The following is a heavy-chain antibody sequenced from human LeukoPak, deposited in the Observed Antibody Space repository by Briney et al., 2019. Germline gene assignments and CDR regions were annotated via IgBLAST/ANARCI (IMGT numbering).Heavy chain of an antibody. CDR3: AHMDYDFWSGFLYIDY. D-gene: IGHD3-3*01. CDR1: GFSLSTSGVG. J-gene: IGHJ4*02. CDR2: IYWNDDK. V-gene: IGHV2-5*01. Sequence: KESGPTLVKPTQTLTLTCTFSGFSLSTSGVGVGWIRQPPGKALEWLALIYWNDDKRYSPSLKSRLTITKDTSKNQVVLTMTNMDPVDTATYYCAHMDYDFWSGFLYIDYWRQGTLVTVSS.